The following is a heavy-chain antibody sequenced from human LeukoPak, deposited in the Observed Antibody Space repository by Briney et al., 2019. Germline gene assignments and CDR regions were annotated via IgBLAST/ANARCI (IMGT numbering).Heavy chain of an antibody. V-gene: IGHV3-23*01. J-gene: IGHJ4*02. CDR1: GFTVSSYG. CDR2: ISGSGGST. CDR3: AKGPQLDSGYHPDY. D-gene: IGHD3-22*01. Sequence: GGSLRLSCAASGFTVSSYGMSWVRQPPGKGPEWVSLISGSGGSTYYADSEKGRFTISRDNSKNTLYLQMNSLRAEDTAVYYCAKGPQLDSGYHPDYWGQGTLVTVSS.